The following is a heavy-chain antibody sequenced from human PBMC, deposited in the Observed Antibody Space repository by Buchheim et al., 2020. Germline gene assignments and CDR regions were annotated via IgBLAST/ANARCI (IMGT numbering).Heavy chain of an antibody. D-gene: IGHD3-22*01. Sequence: EVQLVESGGGLVQPGGSLRLPCAASGFPVRSKYMSWVRPAPGKGLEWVSVIFSGGSTYYADSVKGRFTLSRDNFQKPLSPQMNSRRAEDTAVYYCAREAPHYYDDGNWGQGT. J-gene: IGHJ4*02. V-gene: IGHV3-66*02. CDR2: IFSGGST. CDR3: AREAPHYYDDGN. CDR1: GFPVRSKY.